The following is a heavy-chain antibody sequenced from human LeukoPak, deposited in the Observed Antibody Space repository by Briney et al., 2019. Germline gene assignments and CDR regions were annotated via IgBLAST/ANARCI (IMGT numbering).Heavy chain of an antibody. CDR3: ARGRDGYNQDAFDI. CDR1: GGSFSGYY. CDR2: INHSGST. J-gene: IGHJ3*02. D-gene: IGHD5-24*01. V-gene: IGHV4-34*01. Sequence: SSETLSLTCAVYGGSFSGYYWSWIRQPPGKGLEWIGEINHSGSTNYNPSLKSRVTISVDKSKNQFSLKLSSVTAADTAVYYCARGRDGYNQDAFDIWGQGTMVTVSS.